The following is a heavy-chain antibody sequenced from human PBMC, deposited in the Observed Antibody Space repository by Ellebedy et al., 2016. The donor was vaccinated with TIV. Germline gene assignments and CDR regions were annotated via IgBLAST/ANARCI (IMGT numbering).Heavy chain of an antibody. D-gene: IGHD6-19*01. Sequence: PGGSLRLSCAASGFTFSSYAMSWVRQAPGKGLEWVSGIRGSGGSTYYADSVKGRFIISRDNSKNTLYLQMNSLRAEDTAVYYCANGFEFGAWYDYWGQGTLVTVSS. CDR2: IRGSGGST. J-gene: IGHJ4*02. CDR1: GFTFSSYA. V-gene: IGHV3-23*01. CDR3: ANGFEFGAWYDY.